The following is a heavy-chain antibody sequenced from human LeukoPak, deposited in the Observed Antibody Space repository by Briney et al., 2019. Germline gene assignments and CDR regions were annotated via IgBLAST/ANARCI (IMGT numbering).Heavy chain of an antibody. J-gene: IGHJ3*02. D-gene: IGHD4-17*01. CDR3: ARGPDYYGDYISWFPDAFHI. CDR2: VKYDGTT. V-gene: IGHV4-34*01. CDR1: GASFSGYF. Sequence: SETLSLTCAVSGASFSGYFWNWIRQSPEKGLEWIGEVKYDGTTNYNPSLTSRVTMSIDKATNQFHLKVTSLTAADTAVYYCARGPDYYGDYISWFPDAFHIWGQGTLVSVSP.